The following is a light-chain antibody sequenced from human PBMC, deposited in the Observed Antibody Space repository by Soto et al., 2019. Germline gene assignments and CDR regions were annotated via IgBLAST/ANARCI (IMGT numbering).Light chain of an antibody. V-gene: IGKV3-11*01. J-gene: IGKJ3*01. CDR1: QSVSSY. CDR3: QQRSNWPFT. Sequence: EIVLTQSPATLSLSPGERATLSCRASQSVSSYFAWYQQKPGQAPRLLIYDASNRATGIPARFSGSGSGTDFTLTISSLVPEDFAVYYCQQRSNWPFTFVPGTKVDIK. CDR2: DAS.